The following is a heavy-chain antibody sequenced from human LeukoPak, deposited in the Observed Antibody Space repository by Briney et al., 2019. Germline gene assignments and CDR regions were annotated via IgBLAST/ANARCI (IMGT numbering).Heavy chain of an antibody. J-gene: IGHJ4*02. CDR1: GFTFSSYA. V-gene: IGHV3-30*04. CDR3: ARGSGIEMATTGAPNPNFDY. Sequence: HGGSLRLSCAASGFTFSSYAMHWVRQAPGKGLEWVAVISYDGSNKYYADSVKGRFTFSRDNSKNTLYLQMNSLRAEDTAVYYCARGSGIEMATTGAPNPNFDYWGQGNLVTVSS. CDR2: ISYDGSNK. D-gene: IGHD5-24*01.